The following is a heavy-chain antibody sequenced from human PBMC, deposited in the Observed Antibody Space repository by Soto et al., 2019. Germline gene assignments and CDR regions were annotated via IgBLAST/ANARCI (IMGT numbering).Heavy chain of an antibody. CDR1: GFPFSDYA. V-gene: IGHV3-30*18. Sequence: VQLVESGGGVVQPGRSLRLSCAASGFPFSDYAMHWVRQSPGKGLEWVAVVSHDGRNTHYADSVKGRFTISRDSSKNTVSLETTSRRAEYTAVYYCAKGGRQRLTTSAFNYSGKGALVTVSS. CDR3: AKGGRQRLTTSAFNY. J-gene: IGHJ4*02. CDR2: VSHDGRNT. D-gene: IGHD6-25*01.